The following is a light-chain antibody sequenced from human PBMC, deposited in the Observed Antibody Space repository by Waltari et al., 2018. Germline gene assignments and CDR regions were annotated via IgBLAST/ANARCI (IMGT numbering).Light chain of an antibody. CDR1: SSAVGGYNY. CDR3: SSYTSSSTLVV. V-gene: IGLV2-14*01. CDR2: EVS. Sequence: QSALTQPASVSGSPGQSITIPCTGTSSAVGGYNYVPWYQQHPGKAPKLMIYEVSNRPSGVSNRFSGSKSGNTASLTISGLQAEDEADYYCSSYTSSSTLVVFGTGTKVTVL. J-gene: IGLJ1*01.